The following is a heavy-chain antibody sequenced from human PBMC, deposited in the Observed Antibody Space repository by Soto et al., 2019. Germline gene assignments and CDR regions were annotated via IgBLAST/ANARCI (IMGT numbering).Heavy chain of an antibody. V-gene: IGHV4-59*08. D-gene: IGHD1-1*01. CDR2: IYYSGST. CDR1: GGSISSHN. CDR3: ARMVGTLARITFDY. Sequence: SETLSLTCTVSGGSISSHNWSWIRKPPGKGLEWIGYIYYSGSTNYNPSLKSRVTISIDTSKNQLSLKVCSVTAADTAVYYCARMVGTLARITFDYWGQGTLVTVSS. J-gene: IGHJ4*02.